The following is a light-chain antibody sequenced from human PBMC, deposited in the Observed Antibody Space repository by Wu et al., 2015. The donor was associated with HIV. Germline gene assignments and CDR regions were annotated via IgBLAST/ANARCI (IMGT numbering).Light chain of an antibody. J-gene: IGKJ4*01. V-gene: IGKV1-13*02. CDR3: QHFNSLPFT. Sequence: AIQLTQSPSSLSASVGDRVTITCRASRVIDNSLAWFQQKPGKPPKLLMYGVSSLESGVPSRFSGSGSGAYFTLTINSLQPEDLASYYCQHFNSLPFTFGGGTKVEIK. CDR1: RVIDNS. CDR2: GVS.